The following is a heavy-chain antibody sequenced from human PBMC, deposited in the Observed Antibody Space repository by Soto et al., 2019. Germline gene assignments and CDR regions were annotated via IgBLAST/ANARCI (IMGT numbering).Heavy chain of an antibody. CDR3: ARASPYSDVYNYRSKYFFDY. V-gene: IGHV4-61*01. CDR1: GGSVSSGSYC. D-gene: IGHD5-18*01. Sequence: SETLSLTCTVSGGSVSSGSYCWSWIRQPPGKGLEWIGYIYYSGSTNYNPSLKSRVTMSVDTSKGQFSLKLSSVTPADTAVYYCARASPYSDVYNYRSKYFFDYSGQGTLVTVS. CDR2: IYYSGST. J-gene: IGHJ4*02.